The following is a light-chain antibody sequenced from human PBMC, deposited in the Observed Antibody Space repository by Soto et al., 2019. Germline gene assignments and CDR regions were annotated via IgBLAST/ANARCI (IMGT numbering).Light chain of an antibody. Sequence: DIQMTQSPATLSASVGDRVTITCRASQSISGRLAWYQQRAGIAPKLLLYEASSLDNGVPSRFSGSGSGTEFTLTISSLQPDDFATYYGQQYYSHWTFGHGTKVEIK. J-gene: IGKJ1*01. CDR3: QQYYSHWT. V-gene: IGKV1-5*01. CDR1: QSISGR. CDR2: EAS.